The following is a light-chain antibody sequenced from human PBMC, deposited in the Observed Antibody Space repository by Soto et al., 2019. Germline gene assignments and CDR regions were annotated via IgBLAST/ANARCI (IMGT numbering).Light chain of an antibody. J-gene: IGLJ3*02. CDR2: TND. Sequence: QSVLTQPPSASGTPGQRVTISCSGRFSNIGSNYVYWYQQLPGTAPKLLISTNDQRTSGVPGRFSGSKSGTSASLAISGLRSEDEADYYCAVWDDSLRGWVFGGGTKLTVL. V-gene: IGLV1-47*02. CDR3: AVWDDSLRGWV. CDR1: FSNIGSNY.